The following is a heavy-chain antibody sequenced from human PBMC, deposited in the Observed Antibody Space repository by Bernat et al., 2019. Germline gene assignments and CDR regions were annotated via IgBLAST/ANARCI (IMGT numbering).Heavy chain of an antibody. CDR2: IGASGGST. Sequence: EVQLLESGGGLVQPGGSLRLSCAASGFTFSSYAMTWVRQAPGKGLEWVSGIGASGGSTYYADSVKGRFTISRDNSKNTLYLQMNSLRAEDTAVYYCANPSGPEYYFDYWGQGTLVTVSS. D-gene: IGHD2-15*01. J-gene: IGHJ4*02. V-gene: IGHV3-23*01. CDR1: GFTFSSYA. CDR3: ANPSGPEYYFDY.